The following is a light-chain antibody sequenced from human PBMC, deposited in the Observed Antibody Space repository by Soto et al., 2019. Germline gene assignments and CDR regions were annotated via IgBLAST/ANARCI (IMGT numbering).Light chain of an antibody. CDR1: QTAYKN. J-gene: IGKJ2*01. CDR3: QEYNRWPPEFI. CDR2: AAS. Sequence: ELEMTQSPASLSASPGETVTLSCRATQTAYKNCAWYQQKPGQPPRLLIFAASTRAPGLPARFSGSGSGTEFTLTISSLQSEDSAIYSCQEYNRWPPEFIFGQGTRLEIK. V-gene: IGKV3-15*01.